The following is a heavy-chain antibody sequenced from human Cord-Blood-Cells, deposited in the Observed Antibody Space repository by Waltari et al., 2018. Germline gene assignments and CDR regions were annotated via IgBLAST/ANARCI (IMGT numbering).Heavy chain of an antibody. CDR1: GYTLTQFS. J-gene: IGHJ3*02. CDR2: FDPEDGET. V-gene: IGHV1-24*01. D-gene: IGHD3-3*01. CDR3: ATGIFGVVIDAFDI. Sequence: QVQLVQSGAEVKKPGALVTVSCKVSGYTLTQFSIHRVRTAPGKGLEWMGGFDPEDGETIYAQKFQGRVTMTEDTSTDTAYMELSSLRSEDTAVYYCATGIFGVVIDAFDIWGQGTMVTVSS.